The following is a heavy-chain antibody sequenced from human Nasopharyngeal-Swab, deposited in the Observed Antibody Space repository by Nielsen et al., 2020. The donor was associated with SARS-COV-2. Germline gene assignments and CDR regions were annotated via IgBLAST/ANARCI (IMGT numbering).Heavy chain of an antibody. D-gene: IGHD1-26*01. V-gene: IGHV3-30*18. J-gene: IGHJ3*02. CDR1: GFNFNSYG. CDR3: AKLGGSYYFGHNDAFDI. CDR2: ISYDGSRA. Sequence: GESLKISCAASGFNFNSYGMHWVRQAPGKGLEWLAVISYDGSRAYHAESMKGRFTISRDNSKNTVYLQLDSLRSEDTAVYYCAKLGGSYYFGHNDAFDIWGQGTMVTVSS.